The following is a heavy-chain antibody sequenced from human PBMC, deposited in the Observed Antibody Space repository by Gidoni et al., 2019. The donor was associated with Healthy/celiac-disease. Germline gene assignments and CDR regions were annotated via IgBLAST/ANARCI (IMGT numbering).Heavy chain of an antibody. D-gene: IGHD6-13*01. CDR3: ARVPGWKAAADYYYYGMDV. CDR1: GGSFSGYY. Sequence: AVYGGSFSGYYWSWIRQPPGKGLEWIGEINHSGSTNYNPSLKSRVTISVDTSKNQFSLKLSSVTAADTAVYYCARVPGWKAAADYYYYGMDVWGQGTTVTVSS. J-gene: IGHJ6*02. V-gene: IGHV4-34*01. CDR2: INHSGST.